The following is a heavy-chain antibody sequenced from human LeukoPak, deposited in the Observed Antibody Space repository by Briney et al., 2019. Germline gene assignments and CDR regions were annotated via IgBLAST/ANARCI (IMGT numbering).Heavy chain of an antibody. D-gene: IGHD6-13*01. CDR1: GFTFSGDV. CDR2: IWYDGTNK. CDR3: ARGGAAALPDY. Sequence: GGSLRLSCAASGFTFSGDVMHWVRQAPGKGLEWVAVIWYDGTNKYYADSVKGRFTISRDNSKNTMFLQMNTLRAEDTAVYYCARGGAAALPDYWGQGTLVTVSS. J-gene: IGHJ4*02. V-gene: IGHV3-33*08.